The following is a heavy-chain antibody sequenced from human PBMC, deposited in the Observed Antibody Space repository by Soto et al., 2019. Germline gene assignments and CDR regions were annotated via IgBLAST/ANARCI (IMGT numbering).Heavy chain of an antibody. CDR1: GFTFSTYW. CDR2: INQEGSER. CDR3: VCGGNFFVY. Sequence: EVQLVESGGGLVQPGGSLRLPCAASGFTFSTYWMPWVRQPQGKGLEWVASINQEGSERYSVDSVRGRFTISRENAKNSLYLQMNSLRAEDTAVYYCVCGGNFFVYWGQGTLVTVSP. D-gene: IGHD3-16*01. J-gene: IGHJ4*02. V-gene: IGHV3-7*01.